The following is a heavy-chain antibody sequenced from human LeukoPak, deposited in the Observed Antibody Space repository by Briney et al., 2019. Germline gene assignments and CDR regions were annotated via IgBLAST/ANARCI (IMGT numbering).Heavy chain of an antibody. V-gene: IGHV3-33*01. D-gene: IGHD3-22*01. J-gene: IGHJ3*02. CDR1: GFTLSRNG. Sequence: PGGSLRLSCAASGFTLSRNGMHWVRQAPGKGLEWVAVIWYDGSNKYYADSVKGRFTISRDNSKNTLYLQMNSLRAEDTAVYYCARPHYYDSSGYSDAFDIWGQGTMVTVSS. CDR3: ARPHYYDSSGYSDAFDI. CDR2: IWYDGSNK.